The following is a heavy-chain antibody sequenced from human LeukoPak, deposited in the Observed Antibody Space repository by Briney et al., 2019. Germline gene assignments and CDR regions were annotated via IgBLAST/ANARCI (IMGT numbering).Heavy chain of an antibody. D-gene: IGHD2-15*01. V-gene: IGHV1-46*01. CDR1: GYTFTSYY. J-gene: IGHJ4*02. CDR3: ARDDGYCSGGSCYGKFDY. Sequence: ASVKVSCKASGYTFTSYYMHWVRQAPGQGLEWMGIINPSGGSTTYAQKFQGRVTMTRDTSISTAYMELNRLRSDDTAVYYCARDDGYCSGGSCYGKFDYWGQGTLVTVSS. CDR2: INPSGGST.